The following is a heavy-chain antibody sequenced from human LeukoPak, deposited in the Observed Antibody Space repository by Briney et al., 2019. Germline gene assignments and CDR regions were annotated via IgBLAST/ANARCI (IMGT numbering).Heavy chain of an antibody. CDR3: TRLYAGNWFDP. V-gene: IGHV3-73*01. CDR2: IRGKANSYAT. CDR1: GFTFGGSA. Sequence: GGSLTLSCAASGFTFGGSAMHWVRQASGKGLEWVGRIRGKANSYATAYAAPVKGRFTISRDDSKNTAYLQMNSLKTEDTAVYYCTRLYAGNWFDPWGQGTLVTVSS. D-gene: IGHD5/OR15-5a*01. J-gene: IGHJ5*02.